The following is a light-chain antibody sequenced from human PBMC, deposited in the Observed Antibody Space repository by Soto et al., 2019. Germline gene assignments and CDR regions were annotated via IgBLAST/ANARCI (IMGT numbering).Light chain of an antibody. CDR3: QQYAALRYT. CDR1: QTLTTSF. Sequence: IVLTQSPGTLYLSPGERAPLSCMARQTLTTSFLAWYQQKPGQAPRLLIYGASSRATDIPDRFSGSGSGTEYTLTSRRLEPEVFAVYFWQQYAALRYTFGRGTTLEIK. J-gene: IGKJ2*01. V-gene: IGKV3-20*01. CDR2: GAS.